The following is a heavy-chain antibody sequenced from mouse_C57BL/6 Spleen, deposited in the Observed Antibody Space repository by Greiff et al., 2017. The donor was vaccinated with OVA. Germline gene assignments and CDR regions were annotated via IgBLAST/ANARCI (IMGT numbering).Heavy chain of an antibody. CDR3: AREEGNYELYHAMDY. V-gene: IGHV1-53*01. Sequence: QVQLQQPGTELVKPGASVKLSCKASGYTFTSYWMHWVKQRPGQGLEWIGNINPSNGGTNYNEKFKSKATLTVDKSSSTAYMQLSSLTSDDSAVYYCAREEGNYELYHAMDYWGQGTSVTVSS. J-gene: IGHJ4*01. CDR1: GYTFTSYW. CDR2: INPSNGGT. D-gene: IGHD2-1*01.